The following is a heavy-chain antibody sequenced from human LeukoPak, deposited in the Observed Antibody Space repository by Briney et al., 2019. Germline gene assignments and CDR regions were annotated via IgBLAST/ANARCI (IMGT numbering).Heavy chain of an antibody. Sequence: SETLSLTCTVSGGSVSSGSYYWSWIRQHPGKGLEWIGYIYYSGSTYYNPSLKSRVTISVDTSKNQFSLKLSSVTAADTAVYYCAKSGSGVEESYYYYGMDVWGQGTTVTVSS. D-gene: IGHD3-10*01. CDR2: IYYSGST. V-gene: IGHV4-31*03. CDR3: AKSGSGVEESYYYYGMDV. J-gene: IGHJ6*02. CDR1: GGSVSSGSYY.